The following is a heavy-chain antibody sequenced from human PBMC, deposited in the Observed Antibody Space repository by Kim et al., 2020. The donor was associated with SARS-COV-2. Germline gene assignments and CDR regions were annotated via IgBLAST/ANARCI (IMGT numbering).Heavy chain of an antibody. V-gene: IGHV4-39*01. D-gene: IGHD3-9*01. CDR1: GGSISSSSYY. CDR3: ARANYDILTGSPGVWFDP. Sequence: SETLSLTCTVSGGSISSSSYYWGWIRQPPGKGLEWIGSIYYSGSTYYNPSLKSRVTISVDTSKNQFSLKLSSVTAADTAVYYCARANYDILTGSPGVWFDPWGQGTLVTVSS. CDR2: IYYSGST. J-gene: IGHJ5*02.